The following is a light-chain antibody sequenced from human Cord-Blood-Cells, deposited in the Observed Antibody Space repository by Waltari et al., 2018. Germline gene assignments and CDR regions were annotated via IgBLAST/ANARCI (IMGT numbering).Light chain of an antibody. CDR3: SSYTSSSTLV. J-gene: IGLJ3*02. Sequence: QSALTQPASVSGSPGQPIPISCTGTSSDVGGYNYVSWYQQPPGKAPKLMIYDVSNRPSGVSNRFSGSKSGKPASLTISGLQAEDEADYYCSSYTSSSTLVFGGGTKLTVL. V-gene: IGLV2-14*01. CDR1: SSDVGGYNY. CDR2: DVS.